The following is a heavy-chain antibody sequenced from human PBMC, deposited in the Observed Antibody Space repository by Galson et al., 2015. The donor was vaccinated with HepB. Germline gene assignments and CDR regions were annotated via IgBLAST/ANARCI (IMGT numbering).Heavy chain of an antibody. Sequence: SLRLSCAASGFTFSSYAMSWVRQAPGKGLEWVSAISGSGGSTYYADSVKGRFTISRDNSKNTLYLQMNSLRAEDTAVYYCAKALALYSRLFDAFDIWGQGTMVTVSS. CDR1: GFTFSSYA. J-gene: IGHJ3*02. V-gene: IGHV3-23*01. D-gene: IGHD6-13*01. CDR2: ISGSGGST. CDR3: AKALALYSRLFDAFDI.